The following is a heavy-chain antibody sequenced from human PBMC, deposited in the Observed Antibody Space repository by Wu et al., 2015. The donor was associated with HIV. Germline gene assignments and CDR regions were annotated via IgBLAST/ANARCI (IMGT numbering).Heavy chain of an antibody. Sequence: QVQLVQSGAEVKKPGASVNVSCKASGYAFTTYYIYWVRQAPGQGLEWMGIINPSSAYATYAQKFQGRIAMTRDTSTSTVYMELISLTSEDTAVYYCTTRGVRATLPPTYYMDVVGQRDHGHRLL. CDR2: INPSSAYA. CDR1: GYAFTTYY. CDR3: TTRGVRATLPPTYYMDV. D-gene: IGHD2-15*01. J-gene: IGHJ6*03. V-gene: IGHV1-46*03.